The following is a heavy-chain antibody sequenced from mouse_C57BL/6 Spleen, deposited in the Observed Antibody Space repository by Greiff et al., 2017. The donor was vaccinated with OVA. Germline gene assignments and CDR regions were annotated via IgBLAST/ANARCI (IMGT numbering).Heavy chain of an antibody. CDR1: GFTFSDYY. CDR2: ISNGGGST. V-gene: IGHV5-12*01. Sequence: EVQLVESGGGLVQPGGSLKLSCAASGFTFSDYYMYWVRQTPEKRLEWVAYISNGGGSTYYPDTVKGRFTISRDNAKNTLYLQMSRLKSEDTAMYYCARRSYYGSSYAMDYWGQGTSVTVSS. J-gene: IGHJ4*01. D-gene: IGHD1-1*01. CDR3: ARRSYYGSSYAMDY.